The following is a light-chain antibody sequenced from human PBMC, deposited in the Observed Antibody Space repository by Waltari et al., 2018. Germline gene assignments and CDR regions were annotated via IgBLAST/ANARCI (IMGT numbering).Light chain of an antibody. V-gene: IGLV3-1*01. J-gene: IGLJ1*01. CDR1: KLGNKY. CDR2: QNN. Sequence: SYELTQPPSVSVSPGQTANITCSGDKLGNKYVCWFQQKPGQSPLLVIFQNNRRPSGIPERFSGSNYGNTATLTISGTQVMDEADCYCQAWDSSTAVFGSGTKVTVL. CDR3: QAWDSSTAV.